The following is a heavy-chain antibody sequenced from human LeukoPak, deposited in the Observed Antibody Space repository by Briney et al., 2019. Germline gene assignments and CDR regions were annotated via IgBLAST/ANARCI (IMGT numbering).Heavy chain of an antibody. Sequence: GGSLRLSCAASGFTFSDYIMDWVRQAPGKGLEWVGRVRKRSKSYSTEYNPSVGGRFTIWRDDSQSSIYLQLNSLKTEDTAVYYCAKDQGIAVALLFDYWGQGTLVTVSS. CDR3: AKDQGIAVALLFDY. V-gene: IGHV3-72*01. CDR1: GFTFSDYI. D-gene: IGHD6-19*01. CDR2: VRKRSKSYST. J-gene: IGHJ4*02.